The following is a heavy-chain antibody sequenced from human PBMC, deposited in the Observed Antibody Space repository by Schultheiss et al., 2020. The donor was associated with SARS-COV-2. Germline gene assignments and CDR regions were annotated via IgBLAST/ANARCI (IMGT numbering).Heavy chain of an antibody. V-gene: IGHV1-46*01. Sequence: ASVKVSCKASGYTFTSYYMHWVRQAPGQGLEWMGIINPSGGSTSYAQKFQGRVTMTRDTSTSTVYMELSSLRSEDTAVYYCARVRGIAVAGTGVPTRFDPWGQGTLVTVSS. CDR2: INPSGGST. CDR1: GYTFTSYY. CDR3: ARVRGIAVAGTGVPTRFDP. J-gene: IGHJ5*02. D-gene: IGHD6-13*01.